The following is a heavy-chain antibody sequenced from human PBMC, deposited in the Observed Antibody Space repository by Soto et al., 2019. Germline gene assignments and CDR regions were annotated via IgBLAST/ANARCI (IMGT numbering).Heavy chain of an antibody. V-gene: IGHV3-30*18. J-gene: IGHJ4*02. D-gene: IGHD2-15*01. Sequence: QVQLVESGGGVVQPGRSLRLSCAASGFTFSSYGMHWVRQAPGKGLEWVAVISYDGSNKYYADSVKGRFTISRDNSKNKLYLQMNSLRAEDTAVYYCAKGYCSGGSCPEDWGQGTLVTVSS. CDR2: ISYDGSNK. CDR3: AKGYCSGGSCPED. CDR1: GFTFSSYG.